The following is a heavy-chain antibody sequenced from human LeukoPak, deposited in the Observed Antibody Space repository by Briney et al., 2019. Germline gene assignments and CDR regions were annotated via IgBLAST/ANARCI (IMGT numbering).Heavy chain of an antibody. J-gene: IGHJ4*02. D-gene: IGHD3-9*01. CDR1: GFTFSSYA. Sequence: GGSLRLSCAASGFTFSSYAMHWVRQAPGKGLEWVAVISYDGSNKYYADSVKGRFTISRDNSKNTLYLQMNSLRAEDTVVYYCARDHRAYYDILTGYTYFDYWGQGTLVTVSS. CDR3: ARDHRAYYDILTGYTYFDY. CDR2: ISYDGSNK. V-gene: IGHV3-30-3*01.